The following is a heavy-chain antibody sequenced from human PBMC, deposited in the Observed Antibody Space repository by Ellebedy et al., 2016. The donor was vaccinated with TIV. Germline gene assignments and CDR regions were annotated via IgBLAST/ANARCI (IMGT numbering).Heavy chain of an antibody. D-gene: IGHD1-26*01. CDR3: VRPGIVWDSKPDS. J-gene: IGHJ4*02. Sequence: PGGSLRLSCKGSGYRFTSYWIGWVRKKQGKGLEWMGIIYPGDSDTRYSPSFQDEVTSSVNRSINTAYLKWSNLEASDTAMYYCVRPGIVWDSKPDSWGQGTLVTVSS. CDR2: IYPGDSDT. CDR1: GYRFTSYW. V-gene: IGHV5-51*01.